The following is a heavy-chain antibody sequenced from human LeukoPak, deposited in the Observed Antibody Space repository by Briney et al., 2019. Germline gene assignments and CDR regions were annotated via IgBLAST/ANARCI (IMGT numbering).Heavy chain of an antibody. CDR2: IIPILGIA. Sequence: ASVKVSCKASGYTFTSYGISWVRQAPGQGLEWMGRIIPILGIANYAQKFQGRVTITADKSTSTAYMELSSLRSEDTAVYYCARDSRTFRGSDPTAWYWGQGTLVTVSS. J-gene: IGHJ4*02. CDR1: GYTFTSYG. D-gene: IGHD3-10*01. V-gene: IGHV1-69*04. CDR3: ARDSRTFRGSDPTAWY.